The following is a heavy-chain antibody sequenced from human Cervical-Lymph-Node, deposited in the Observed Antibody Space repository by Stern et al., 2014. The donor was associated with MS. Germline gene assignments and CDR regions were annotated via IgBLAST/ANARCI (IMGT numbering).Heavy chain of an antibody. J-gene: IGHJ4*02. CDR1: GYTFARNA. V-gene: IGHV7-4-1*02. CDR3: ARVKPAAILDY. D-gene: IGHD2-2*01. Sequence: QLVQSGSELKKPGASVKVSCKASGYTFARNALNWVRQAPGQRLEWMGWINTKTGNSTYAQGFRGRFVFSLDTSVSTAYLQISSLKAEDTAIYYCARVKPAAILDYWGQGTLVTVSS. CDR2: INTKTGNS.